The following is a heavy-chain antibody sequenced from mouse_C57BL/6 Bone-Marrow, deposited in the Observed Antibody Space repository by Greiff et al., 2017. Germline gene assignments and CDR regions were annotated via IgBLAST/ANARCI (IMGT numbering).Heavy chain of an antibody. CDR1: GFTFSSYG. D-gene: IGHD2-4*01. CDR2: ISSGGSYT. CDR3: ARGGMITTGAYFDY. J-gene: IGHJ2*01. V-gene: IGHV5-6*01. Sequence: EVQRVESGGDLVKPGGSLKLSCAASGFTFSSYGMSWVRQTPDKRLEWVATISSGGSYTYYPDSVKGRFTISRDNAKNTLYLQMSSLKSEDTAMYYCARGGMITTGAYFDYWGQGTTLTVSS.